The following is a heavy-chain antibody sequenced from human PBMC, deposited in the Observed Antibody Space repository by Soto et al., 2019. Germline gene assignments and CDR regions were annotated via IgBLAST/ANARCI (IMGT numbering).Heavy chain of an antibody. D-gene: IGHD2-8*01. CDR1: GGSISSYY. V-gene: IGHV4-59*01. J-gene: IGHJ4*02. Sequence: SETLSLTCTVSGGSISSYYWSWIRQPPGKGLEWIGYIYYSGSTNYNPSLKSRVTISVDTSKNQFSLKLSSVTAADTAVYYCARAEYCTNGVCYSPFDYWGQGTLVTVSS. CDR2: IYYSGST. CDR3: ARAEYCTNGVCYSPFDY.